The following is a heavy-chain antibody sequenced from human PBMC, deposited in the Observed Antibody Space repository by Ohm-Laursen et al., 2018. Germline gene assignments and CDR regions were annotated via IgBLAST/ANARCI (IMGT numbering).Heavy chain of an antibody. J-gene: IGHJ4*02. D-gene: IGHD4-17*01. CDR2: ISSSGSTI. Sequence: SLRLSCAASGFTFSSYEMNWVRQAPGKGLEWVSYISSSGSTIYYADSVKGRFTISRDNAKNSLYLQMNSLRAEDTAVYYCARGDLHDYGDPQGFVYWGQGTLVTVSS. CDR1: GFTFSSYE. V-gene: IGHV3-48*03. CDR3: ARGDLHDYGDPQGFVY.